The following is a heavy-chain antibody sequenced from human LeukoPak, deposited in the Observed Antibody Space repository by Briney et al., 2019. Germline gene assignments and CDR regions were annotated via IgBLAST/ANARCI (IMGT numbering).Heavy chain of an antibody. Sequence: SETLSLTCTVSGYAIISGGFSWNWIRQPPGKGLEWIGCIYDRGPAHYNPSLKSRFTISVDRPKNQFFLNVTSLTAADTAVYYCAREGDIYYFDYWGQGTLVTVSS. CDR2: IYDRGPA. CDR1: GYAIISGGFS. CDR3: AREGDIYYFDY. V-gene: IGHV4-30-2*01. D-gene: IGHD3-10*01. J-gene: IGHJ4*02.